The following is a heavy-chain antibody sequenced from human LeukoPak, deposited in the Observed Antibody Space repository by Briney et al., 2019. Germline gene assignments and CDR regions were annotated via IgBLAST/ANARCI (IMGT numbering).Heavy chain of an antibody. Sequence: PGGSLRLSCAASGFTFSGFAMHWDRQASGKGLEWVGRIRSKANNYATAYSASVKGRFTISRDDSKSTAYLQMNSLKTEDTAVYYCTSLDYSDNSHYFDYWGQGTLVTVSS. CDR3: TSLDYSDNSHYFDY. D-gene: IGHD4-23*01. J-gene: IGHJ4*02. CDR2: IRSKANNYAT. CDR1: GFTFSGFA. V-gene: IGHV3-73*01.